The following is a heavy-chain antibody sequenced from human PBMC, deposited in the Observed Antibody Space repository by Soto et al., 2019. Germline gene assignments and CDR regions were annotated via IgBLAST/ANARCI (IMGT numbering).Heavy chain of an antibody. Sequence: SETLSLTCTVSGGSISSYYWSWIRQPPGKGMEWIGYIYYSGFTYYTPSLKSRVTMSVDTSKNQFSLKLSSVTAADTAVYYCARSVDPWGQGTLVTVSS. V-gene: IGHV4-59*12. CDR2: IYYSGFT. CDR3: ARSVDP. CDR1: GGSISSYY. J-gene: IGHJ5*02.